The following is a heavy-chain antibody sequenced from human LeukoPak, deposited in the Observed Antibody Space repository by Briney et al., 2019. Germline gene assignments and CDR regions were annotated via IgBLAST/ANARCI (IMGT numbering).Heavy chain of an antibody. CDR1: GYTFTSYG. Sequence: GASVKVSCKASGYTFTSYGISWVRQAPGQGLEWMGWISAYNGNTNYAQKLRGRVTMTTDTSTSTAYMELRSLRSDDTAVYYCARSVPPSGFWSGYSLYYYYYMDVWGKGTTVTVSS. CDR3: ARSVPPSGFWSGYSLYYYYYMDV. CDR2: ISAYNGNT. J-gene: IGHJ6*03. V-gene: IGHV1-18*01. D-gene: IGHD3-3*01.